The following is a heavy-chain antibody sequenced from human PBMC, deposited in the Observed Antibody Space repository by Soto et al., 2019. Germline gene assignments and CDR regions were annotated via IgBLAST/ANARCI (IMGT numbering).Heavy chain of an antibody. D-gene: IGHD2-2*01. J-gene: IGHJ6*02. Sequence: PGESLKISCKGSGYSFTSYWISWVRQMPGKGLEWMGRIDPSDSYTNYSPSFQGHVTISADKSISTAYLQWSSLEASDTAMYYCARRAVVVPAANYYYYGMDVWGQGTTVTVSS. CDR1: GYSFTSYW. V-gene: IGHV5-10-1*01. CDR2: IDPSDSYT. CDR3: ARRAVVVPAANYYYYGMDV.